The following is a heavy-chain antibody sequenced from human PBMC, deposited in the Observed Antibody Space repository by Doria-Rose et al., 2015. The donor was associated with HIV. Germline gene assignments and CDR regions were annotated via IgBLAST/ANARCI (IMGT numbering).Heavy chain of an antibody. CDR1: GVSLSSPGMG. Sequence: QVTLKESGPVLVKPAETLTLTCTVSGVSLSSPGMGVSWIRQPPGKALEWLSKTFSDDERSYKTSLKSRLTISRGTPKSQVVLTMTDMDPVDTATYYCARIKSSRWYHKYYFDFWGQGTLVIVSA. CDR2: TFSDDER. D-gene: IGHD6-13*01. V-gene: IGHV2-26*01. CDR3: ARIKSSRWYHKYYFDF. J-gene: IGHJ4*02.